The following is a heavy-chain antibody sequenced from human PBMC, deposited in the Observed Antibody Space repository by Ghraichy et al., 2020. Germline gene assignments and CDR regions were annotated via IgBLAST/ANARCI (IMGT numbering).Heavy chain of an antibody. CDR2: ISYDGSNK. D-gene: IGHD5-18*01. J-gene: IGHJ4*02. V-gene: IGHV3-30*18. CDR3: AKVLSSGYSYGAPLKY. Sequence: GGSLRLSCAASGFTFSSYGMHWVRQAPGKGLEWVAVISYDGSNKYYADSVKGRFTISRDNSKNTLYLQMNSLRAEDTAVYYCAKVLSSGYSYGAPLKYWGQGTLVTVSS. CDR1: GFTFSSYG.